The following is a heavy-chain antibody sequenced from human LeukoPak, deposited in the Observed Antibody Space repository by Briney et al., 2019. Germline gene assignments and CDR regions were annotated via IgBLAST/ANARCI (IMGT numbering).Heavy chain of an antibody. CDR3: ARVEYSSSSGLRSPYYFDY. CDR2: IYYSGST. Sequence: SETLSLTCTVSGGSISSSSYYWGWIRQPPGKGLEWIGSIYYSGSTYYNPSLKSRVTISVDTSKNQFSLKLSSVAAADTAVYYCARVEYSSSSGLRSPYYFDYWGQGTLVTVSS. CDR1: GGSISSSSYY. J-gene: IGHJ4*02. V-gene: IGHV4-39*07. D-gene: IGHD6-6*01.